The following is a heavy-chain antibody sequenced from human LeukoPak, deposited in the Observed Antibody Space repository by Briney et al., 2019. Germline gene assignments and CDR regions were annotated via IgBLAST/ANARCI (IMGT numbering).Heavy chain of an antibody. CDR3: ARDALLGAEDY. CDR1: GGSISSGSYY. V-gene: IGHV4-61*02. Sequence: TSETLSLTCTVSGGSISSGSYYWSWIRQPAGKGLEWIGRIYTSGSTNYNPSLKSRVTISVDTSKNQFSLKLSPVTAADTAVYYCARDALLGAEDYWGQGTLVTVSS. D-gene: IGHD7-27*01. J-gene: IGHJ4*02. CDR2: IYTSGST.